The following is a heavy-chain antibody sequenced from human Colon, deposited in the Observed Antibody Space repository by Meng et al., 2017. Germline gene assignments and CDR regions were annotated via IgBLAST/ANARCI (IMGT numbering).Heavy chain of an antibody. CDR2: VSSNSYYI. D-gene: IGHD4-17*01. CDR1: GFLFISYR. CDR3: ARAEYGDLDFDH. J-gene: IGHJ4*02. V-gene: IGHV3-21*06. Sequence: EVQLVESGGGLVKPGGSLRLSCAASGFLFISYRMNWVRQAPGKGLEWVSSVSSNSYYIYYADSVEGRFTISRDNAKNSLYLQMNSLRAEDTAVYYCARAEYGDLDFDHWGQGTLVTVSS.